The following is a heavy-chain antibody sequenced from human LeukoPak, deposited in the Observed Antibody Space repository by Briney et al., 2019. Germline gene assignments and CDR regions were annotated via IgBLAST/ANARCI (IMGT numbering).Heavy chain of an antibody. CDR2: INHSGST. J-gene: IGHJ3*02. Sequence: SETLSLTCAVYGGSFSGYYWSWIRQPPGKGLEWIGEINHSGSTNYNPSLKSRVTISVDTSKNQFSLKLSFVTAADTAVYYCARHGTWNDRAEDAFDIWGQGTMVTVSS. CDR1: GGSFSGYY. CDR3: ARHGTWNDRAEDAFDI. V-gene: IGHV4-34*01. D-gene: IGHD1-1*01.